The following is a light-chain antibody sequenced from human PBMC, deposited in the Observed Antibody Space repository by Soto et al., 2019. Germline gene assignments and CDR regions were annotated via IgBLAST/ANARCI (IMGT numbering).Light chain of an antibody. CDR2: DDS. CDR1: NIGRKS. Sequence: SYELTQPHSVSVAPGQTARITCGGNNIGRKSVHWYQQKPGQAPVLVVYDDSDRPSGSPERFSGSNSGNTATLTISRVEAGDEADYYCQVWDSSSDHLNWVFGGGTKLTVL. V-gene: IGLV3-21*02. J-gene: IGLJ3*02. CDR3: QVWDSSSDHLNWV.